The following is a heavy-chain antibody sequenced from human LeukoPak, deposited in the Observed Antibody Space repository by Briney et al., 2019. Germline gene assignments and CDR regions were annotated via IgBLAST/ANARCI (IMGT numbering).Heavy chain of an antibody. CDR3: AKRGLLWFGELFGGIDY. CDR2: ILNDGSKV. D-gene: IGHD3-10*01. CDR1: GFTFRNHG. V-gene: IGHV3-30*02. Sequence: GGSLRLSCAASGFTFRNHGMHWVRQAPGKGLEWVAVILNDGSKVWYTDSVKGRFTISRDNSKNTLYLQMNSLRAEDTAVYYCAKRGLLWFGELFGGIDYWGQGTLVTVSS. J-gene: IGHJ4*02.